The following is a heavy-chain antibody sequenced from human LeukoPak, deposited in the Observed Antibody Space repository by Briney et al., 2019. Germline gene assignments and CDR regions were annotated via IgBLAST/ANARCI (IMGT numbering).Heavy chain of an antibody. D-gene: IGHD3-3*01. V-gene: IGHV4-61*02. J-gene: IGHJ4*02. Sequence: SQTLSLTCTVSGGSISSCSYYWSWIRQPAGKGLEWIVRIYTSGSTNYNPSLKSRVTISVDTSKNQFSLKLSSVTAADTAVYYCARVTPSITIFGVVISYYFDYWGQGTLVTVSS. CDR3: ARVTPSITIFGVVISYYFDY. CDR2: IYTSGST. CDR1: GGSISSCSYY.